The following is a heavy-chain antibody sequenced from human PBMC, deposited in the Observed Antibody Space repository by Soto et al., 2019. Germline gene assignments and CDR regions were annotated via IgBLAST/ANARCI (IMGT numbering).Heavy chain of an antibody. CDR3: AKVPVGGRGQFDY. Sequence: GGSLRLSCAGSGFTFSNYDMSGVRQAPGKGLEWVSAISGSGGTTYYADSVKGRFTISRDNSKNTLYLQMNSLRAEDTAVYYCAKVPVGGRGQFDYWGQGTLVTVSS. J-gene: IGHJ4*02. CDR2: ISGSGGTT. V-gene: IGHV3-23*01. CDR1: GFTFSNYD. D-gene: IGHD1-26*01.